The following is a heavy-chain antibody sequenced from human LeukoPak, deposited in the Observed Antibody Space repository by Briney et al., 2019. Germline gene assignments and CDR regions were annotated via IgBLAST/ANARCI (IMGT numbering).Heavy chain of an antibody. CDR1: GYTFTGYY. V-gene: IGHV1-2*02. J-gene: IGHJ3*02. Sequence: GASVKVSFKASGYTFTGYYMHWVRQAPGQGLEWMGWINPNSGGTNYAQKFQGRVTMTRDTSISTAYMELSRLRSDDTAVYYCARVRGGYDSSGYPHDAFDIWGQGTMATVSS. CDR2: INPNSGGT. D-gene: IGHD3-22*01. CDR3: ARVRGGYDSSGYPHDAFDI.